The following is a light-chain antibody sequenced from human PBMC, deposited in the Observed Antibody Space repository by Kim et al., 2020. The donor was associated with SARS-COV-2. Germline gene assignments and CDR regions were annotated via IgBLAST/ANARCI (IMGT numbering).Light chain of an antibody. V-gene: IGLV4-69*01. J-gene: IGLJ3*02. CDR1: SGHSSYA. CDR3: QTWGTGTWV. CDR2: LNSDGSH. Sequence: QLVLTQSPSASASLGASVKLTCTLSSGHSSYAIAWHQQQPEKGPRYLMKLNSDGSHTKEDGIPDRFSGSSSGAERYLTISSLQSEDEADYYCQTWGTGTWVFGGGTQLTVL.